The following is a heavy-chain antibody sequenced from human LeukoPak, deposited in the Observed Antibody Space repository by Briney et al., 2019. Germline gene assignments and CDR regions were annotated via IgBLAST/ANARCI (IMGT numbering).Heavy chain of an antibody. Sequence: WVRQAPGKGLEWIGSIYYSGSTYYNPSLKSRVTISVDTSKNQFSLKLSSVTAADTAVYYCARILTVEYNIDYWGQGTLVTVSS. J-gene: IGHJ4*02. V-gene: IGHV4-39*01. CDR3: ARILTVEYNIDY. D-gene: IGHD1-1*01. CDR2: IYYSGST.